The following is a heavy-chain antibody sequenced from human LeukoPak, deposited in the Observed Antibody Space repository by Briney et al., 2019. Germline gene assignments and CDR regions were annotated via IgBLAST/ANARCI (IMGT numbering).Heavy chain of an antibody. CDR3: ATHLGWLQFAD. J-gene: IGHJ4*02. V-gene: IGHV4-34*01. CDR2: INHSGST. D-gene: IGHD5-12*01. CDR1: GGSFSGYY. Sequence: PSETLSLTCAVYGGSFSGYYWSWIRQPPGKGLEWIGEINHSGSTNYNPSLKSRVTISVDTSKNQFSLKLSSVTAADTAVYYCATHLGWLQFADWGQGTLVTVSS.